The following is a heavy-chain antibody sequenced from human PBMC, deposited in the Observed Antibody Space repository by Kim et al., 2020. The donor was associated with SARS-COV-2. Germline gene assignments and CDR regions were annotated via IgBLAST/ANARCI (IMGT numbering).Heavy chain of an antibody. CDR1: GGSFSSYY. CDR2: ISHRGST. CDR3: ARVPLAGDYRMDV. J-gene: IGHJ6*02. V-gene: IGHV4-34*01. Sequence: SETLSLTCAVYGGSFSSYYYSWIRQPPGKGLEWIGEISHRGSTNYNSSLKSRVTISVDTSKNQFSLRLTSVTAADTAVYYCARVPLAGDYRMDVWGQGTT.